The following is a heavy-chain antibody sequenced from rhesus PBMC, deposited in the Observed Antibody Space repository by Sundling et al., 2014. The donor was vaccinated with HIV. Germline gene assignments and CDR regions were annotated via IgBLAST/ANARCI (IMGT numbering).Heavy chain of an antibody. CDR3: AKDEEGMTTITGGFDY. J-gene: IGHJ4*01. D-gene: IGHD4-11*01. V-gene: IGHV3-103*01. CDR1: GFTFSTFG. Sequence: EVQLVETGGGLVQPGGSLKLSCGGSGFTFSTFGMNWVRQAPGKGLEWVSGINSNGASTYYADSVKGRFTISRDNSKNTLSLQMNSLRAEDTAVYYCAKDEEGMTTITGGFDYWGQGVLVTVSP. CDR2: INSNGAST.